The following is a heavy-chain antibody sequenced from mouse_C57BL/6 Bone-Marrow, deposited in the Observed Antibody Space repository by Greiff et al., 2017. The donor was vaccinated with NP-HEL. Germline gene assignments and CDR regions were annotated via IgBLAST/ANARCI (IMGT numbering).Heavy chain of an antibody. D-gene: IGHD3-2*02. CDR1: GFTFSDFY. Sequence: EVHLVESGGGLVQSGRSLRLSCATSGFTFSDFYMEWVRQAPGKGLECISAIRNEANDYTTESTASVKGRFIVSRDTSQSILYLQMNALRAEDTAIYYCARGNSSGPFAYWGQGTLVTVSA. CDR3: ARGNSSGPFAY. J-gene: IGHJ3*01. V-gene: IGHV7-1*01. CDR2: IRNEANDYTT.